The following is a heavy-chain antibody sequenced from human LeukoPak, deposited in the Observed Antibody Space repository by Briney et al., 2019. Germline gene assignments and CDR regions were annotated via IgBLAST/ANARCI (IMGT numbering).Heavy chain of an antibody. CDR3: ARHDRSGYDSRGLFDY. Sequence: PSGTLSLTCAVSGGSITSANWWSGFRQSPGRGLEWIGEIYHTGNTNYNPSLNSRVSISLDTSKNKFSLRLTSLTAADTAVYYCARHDRSGYDSRGLFDYWGQRTLVTVPS. V-gene: IGHV4-4*02. CDR2: IYHTGNT. CDR1: GGSITSANW. D-gene: IGHD5-12*01. J-gene: IGHJ4*02.